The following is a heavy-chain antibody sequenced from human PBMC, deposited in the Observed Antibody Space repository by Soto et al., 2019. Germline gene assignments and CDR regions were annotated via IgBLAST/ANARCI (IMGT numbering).Heavy chain of an antibody. CDR3: ARYCSGGSCYPFYYYGMDV. V-gene: IGHV4-31*03. CDR2: IYYSGST. CDR1: GGSISSGGYY. J-gene: IGHJ6*02. Sequence: TLSLTCTVSGGSISSGGYYWSWIRQHPGKGLEWIGYIYYSGSTYYNPSLKSRVTISVDTSKNQFSLKLSSVTAADTAVYYCARYCSGGSCYPFYYYGMDVWGQGTTVTVSS. D-gene: IGHD2-15*01.